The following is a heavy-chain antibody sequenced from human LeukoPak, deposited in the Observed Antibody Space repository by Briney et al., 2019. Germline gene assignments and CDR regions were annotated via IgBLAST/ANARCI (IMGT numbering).Heavy chain of an antibody. V-gene: IGHV3-23*01. D-gene: IGHD2-2*01. CDR2: ISGSGGST. J-gene: IGHJ6*04. Sequence: GGSLRLSCAASGFTFSSYAMSWVRQAPGKGLEWVSAISGSGGSTYYADSVKGRFTISRDNSKNTLYLQMNSLRAEDTAVYYCAKDIVVVPAATVGYYYYYGMDVWGKGTTVTVSS. CDR1: GFTFSSYA. CDR3: AKDIVVVPAATVGYYYYYGMDV.